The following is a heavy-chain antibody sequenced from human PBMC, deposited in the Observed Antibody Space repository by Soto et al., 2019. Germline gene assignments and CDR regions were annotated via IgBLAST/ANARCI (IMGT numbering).Heavy chain of an antibody. V-gene: IGHV1-69*04. CDR2: IIPILGIA. Sequence: SVKVSCKASGGTFSSYTISWVRQAPGQGLEWMGRIIPILGIANYAQKFQGRVTITADKSTSTAYMALSSLRSEDTAVYYCARDLGYCSSTSCYDTDSTLNYWGQGTLVTVSS. CDR3: ARDLGYCSSTSCYDTDSTLNY. CDR1: GGTFSSYT. D-gene: IGHD2-2*03. J-gene: IGHJ4*02.